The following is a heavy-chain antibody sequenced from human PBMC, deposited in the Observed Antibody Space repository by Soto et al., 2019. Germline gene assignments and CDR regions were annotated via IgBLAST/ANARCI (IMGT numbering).Heavy chain of an antibody. CDR1: RFTLSNYA. CDR3: AKTTPSRPHTSGWNDGFDP. V-gene: IGHV3-23*01. J-gene: IGHJ5*02. CDR2: VRGHSRSI. D-gene: IGHD6-19*01. Sequence: DVQLLESGGGLVQPGGSLRLTCAASRFTLSNYAMSWVRQAPGKGLEWVSVVRGHSRSIYYADSVKGRFTISRDNSKNTLYLQINSLRVEDTAVYHWAKTTPSRPHTSGWNDGFDPWGQGTLVTVSS.